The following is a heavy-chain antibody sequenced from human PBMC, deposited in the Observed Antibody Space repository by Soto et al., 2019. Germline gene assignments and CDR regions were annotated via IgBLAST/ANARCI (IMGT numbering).Heavy chain of an antibody. CDR3: ARLTPAGTRFLEWFSKGWFDP. CDR2: IYYSGST. CDR1: GGSISSGGYY. Sequence: QVQLQESGPGLVKPSQTLSLTCTVSGGSISSGGYYWSWIRQHPGKGLEWIGYIYYSGSTYYNPSLKSRVTISVDTSKNQFSLKLSSVTAADTAVYYCARLTPAGTRFLEWFSKGWFDPWGQGTLVTVSS. J-gene: IGHJ5*02. D-gene: IGHD3-3*01. V-gene: IGHV4-31*03.